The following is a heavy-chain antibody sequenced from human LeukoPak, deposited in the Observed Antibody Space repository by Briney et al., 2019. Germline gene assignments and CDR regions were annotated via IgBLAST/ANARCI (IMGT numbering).Heavy chain of an antibody. CDR3: VRDLVATIDHYYYGMDV. CDR1: GGSISSQY. Sequence: SETLSLTCTVSGGSISSQYWSWIRQPPGKGLEWIAGYIYYSGSTNYNPSLKSRVTISVDSSKNQLSLKPSSVTAADTAVYFCVRDLVATIDHYYYGMDVWGQGTTVTVS. D-gene: IGHD5-12*01. J-gene: IGHJ6*02. CDR2: IYYSGST. V-gene: IGHV4-59*11.